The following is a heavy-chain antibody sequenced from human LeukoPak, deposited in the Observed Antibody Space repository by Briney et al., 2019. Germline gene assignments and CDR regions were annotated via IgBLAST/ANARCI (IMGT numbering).Heavy chain of an antibody. V-gene: IGHV4-34*01. CDR2: INHNGGT. Sequence: SETLSLTCAVYGGSFSGYYCTWIRQPPGKGLEWIGEINHNGGTNYNPSLKSRVTISVDTSRNQFSLKLSSVTAADTAVYYCARGALDYGGNSGIDYWGQGTLVTVSS. J-gene: IGHJ4*02. D-gene: IGHD4-23*01. CDR1: GGSFSGYY. CDR3: ARGALDYGGNSGIDY.